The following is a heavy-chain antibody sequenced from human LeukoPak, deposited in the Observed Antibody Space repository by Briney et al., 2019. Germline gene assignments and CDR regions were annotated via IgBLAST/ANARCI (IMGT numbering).Heavy chain of an antibody. D-gene: IGHD5-18*01. Sequence: PGESLRLSCAASGFTVSSNYMSWVRQAPGKGLEWVSILYSGGNTYYTDSVKGRFTISRDNSKNTLYLQMNTLRAEDTAVYYCARGEYSYASYYFDYWGQGTLVTVSS. CDR1: GFTVSSNY. CDR3: ARGEYSYASYYFDY. V-gene: IGHV3-53*01. CDR2: LYSGGNT. J-gene: IGHJ4*02.